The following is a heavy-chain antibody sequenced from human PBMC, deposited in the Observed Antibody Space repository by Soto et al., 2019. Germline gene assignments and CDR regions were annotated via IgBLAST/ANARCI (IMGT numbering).Heavy chain of an antibody. CDR3: ARIGGYDYYYYYYMDV. Sequence: SETLSLTCAVSSGSISSSNWWSWVRQPPGKGLEWIGEIYHSGSTNYNPSLKSRVTISVDKSKNQFSLKLSSVTAADTAVYYCARIGGYDYYYYYYMDVWGKGTTVTVSS. CDR1: SGSISSSNW. D-gene: IGHD6-25*01. CDR2: IYHSGST. J-gene: IGHJ6*03. V-gene: IGHV4-4*02.